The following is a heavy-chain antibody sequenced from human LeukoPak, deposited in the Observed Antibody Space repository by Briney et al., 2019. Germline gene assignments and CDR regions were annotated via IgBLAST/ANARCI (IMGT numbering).Heavy chain of an antibody. D-gene: IGHD4-17*01. Sequence: SQTLSLTCDISGDSLSSNNAAWVWIRQSPSRGLEWLGRTYYRSKWYHDYAVSVKSRISFNPDTSKNQFFLQLNSVTPEDTAVYYCARDVNGAFTRSWFDPWGQGTRVTVS. CDR1: GDSLSSNNAA. CDR2: TYYRSKWYH. CDR3: ARDVNGAFTRSWFDP. V-gene: IGHV6-1*01. J-gene: IGHJ5*02.